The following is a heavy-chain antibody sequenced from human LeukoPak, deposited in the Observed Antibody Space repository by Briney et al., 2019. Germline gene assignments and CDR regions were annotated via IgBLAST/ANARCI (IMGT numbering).Heavy chain of an antibody. CDR2: IYYSGST. J-gene: IGHJ4*02. Sequence: PSETLSLTCTVSGGSISTTTYYWGWIRQPPGKGLEWIGTIYYSGSTYYNPSLESRVTISVDTSKNQFSLKLSSVIAADTAVYYCARLDVHYPFDYWGQGTLVTVSS. CDR3: ARLDVHYPFDY. V-gene: IGHV4-39*01. CDR1: GGSISTTTYY. D-gene: IGHD3-10*01.